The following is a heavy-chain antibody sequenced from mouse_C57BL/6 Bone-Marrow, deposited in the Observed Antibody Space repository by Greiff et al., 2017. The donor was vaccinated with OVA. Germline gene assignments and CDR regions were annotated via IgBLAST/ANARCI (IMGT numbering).Heavy chain of an antibody. D-gene: IGHD2-5*01. Sequence: QVQLQQSGAELARPGASVKLSCKASGYTFTSYGISWVKQRTGQGLEWIGAIYPRSGNTYYNEKFKGKATLTADKSSSTAYMELRSLTSEDSAVYFCARKYYSNYDDYFDYWGQGTTLTVSS. CDR2: IYPRSGNT. V-gene: IGHV1-81*01. J-gene: IGHJ2*01. CDR3: ARKYYSNYDDYFDY. CDR1: GYTFTSYG.